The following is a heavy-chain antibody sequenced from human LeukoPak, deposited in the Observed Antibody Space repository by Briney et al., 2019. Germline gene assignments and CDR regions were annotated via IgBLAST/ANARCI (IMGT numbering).Heavy chain of an antibody. CDR2: INHSGST. CDR3: QSRFLEWLLDY. Sequence: PSETLSLTCAVYGGSFSGYYWSWIRQPPGKGLEWIGEINHSGSTNYNPSLKSRVTISVDTSKNQFSLKLSSVTAADTAIYYCQSRFLEWLLDYWGQGTLVTVSS. D-gene: IGHD3-3*01. V-gene: IGHV4-34*01. CDR1: GGSFSGYY. J-gene: IGHJ4*02.